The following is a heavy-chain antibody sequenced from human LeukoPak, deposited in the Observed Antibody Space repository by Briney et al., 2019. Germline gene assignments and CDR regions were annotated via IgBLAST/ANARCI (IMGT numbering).Heavy chain of an antibody. V-gene: IGHV4-61*02. CDR2: IYTSGST. J-gene: IGHJ4*02. Sequence: SETLSLTCTVSGGSISSGSYYWSWIRQPAGKGLEWIGRIYTSGSTNYNPSLKSRVTISVDTSKNQFSLRLSSVTAADTAMYYCARLRSPGDFDYWGQGTLVTVSS. D-gene: IGHD1-26*01. CDR1: GGSISSGSYY. CDR3: ARLRSPGDFDY.